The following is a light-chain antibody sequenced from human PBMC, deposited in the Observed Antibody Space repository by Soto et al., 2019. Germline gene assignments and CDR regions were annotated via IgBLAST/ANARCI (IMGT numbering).Light chain of an antibody. Sequence: EIVLTQSPGTLSLSPGERATLSCRASRSVSSSYLAWYQQKPGQAPRLLIYGASSRATGIPDGFSGSGSGTDFTLTISRLEPEDFAVYYCQQYGSSPITFGGGTKVDIK. CDR1: RSVSSSY. J-gene: IGKJ4*01. CDR3: QQYGSSPIT. CDR2: GAS. V-gene: IGKV3-20*01.